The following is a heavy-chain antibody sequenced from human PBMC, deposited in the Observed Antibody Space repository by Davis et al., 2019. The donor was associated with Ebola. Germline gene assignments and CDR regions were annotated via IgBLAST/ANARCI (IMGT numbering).Heavy chain of an antibody. J-gene: IGHJ4*02. D-gene: IGHD2-2*01. Sequence: AASVKVSCKASGDTFSNYGINWVRQAPGQGLEWMGRIIPMVDTTNYARKFQDRVTMSADKSTSTVYMELSSLRSGDTAVYYCTRGGEYCDSTSCFDFWGQGTQVTVSS. CDR1: GDTFSNYG. CDR2: IIPMVDTT. V-gene: IGHV1-69*04. CDR3: TRGGEYCDSTSCFDF.